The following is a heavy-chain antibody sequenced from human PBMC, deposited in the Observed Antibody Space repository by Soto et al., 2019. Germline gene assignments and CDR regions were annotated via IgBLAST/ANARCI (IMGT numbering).Heavy chain of an antibody. Sequence: QLQLQESGPGLVKPSETLSLTCSVSDDSINSDKYYWGWIRQPPGKGLEWIGSVYYRGNAYYNPSLQTRVTISLDKSKSQFSLQLNSVTAADSAVYFCARLEGLATISYYFDFCCPGALVTVSS. J-gene: IGHJ4*02. V-gene: IGHV4-39*01. CDR1: DDSINSDKYY. CDR2: VYYRGNA. D-gene: IGHD5-12*01. CDR3: ARLEGLATISYYFDF.